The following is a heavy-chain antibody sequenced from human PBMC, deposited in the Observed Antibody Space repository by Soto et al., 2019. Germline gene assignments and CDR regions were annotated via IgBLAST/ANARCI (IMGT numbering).Heavy chain of an antibody. D-gene: IGHD3-9*01. Sequence: EVQLVESGGGLVKPGGSLRLSCVGSGFTFSTYSINWVRQAPGKGLEWVSSISSRSDIYYADSVKGRFTISRDNAKNSVSLQMNSLRAEDTAIYYCAKGGATYGLLTHDYWGQGTLVTVSS. J-gene: IGHJ4*02. CDR1: GFTFSTYS. CDR3: AKGGATYGLLTHDY. CDR2: ISSRSDI. V-gene: IGHV3-21*02.